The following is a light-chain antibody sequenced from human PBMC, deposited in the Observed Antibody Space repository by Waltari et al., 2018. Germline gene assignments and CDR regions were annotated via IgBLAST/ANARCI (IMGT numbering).Light chain of an antibody. CDR3: QTGGHGTWV. CDR1: SGHSTNI. CDR2: VNSDGSH. Sequence: QLVLTQSPSASASLGASVKLTCTLSSGHSTNIIAWLQQQPEKGPRYLMNVNSDGSHNKGVGIPDLFSGSSSGAARYLTISSLQSEEEADYYCQTGGHGTWVFGGGTRLTVL. J-gene: IGLJ3*02. V-gene: IGLV4-69*01.